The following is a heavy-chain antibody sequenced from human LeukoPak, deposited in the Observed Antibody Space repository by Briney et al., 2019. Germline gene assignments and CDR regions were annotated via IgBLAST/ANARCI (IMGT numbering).Heavy chain of an antibody. Sequence: PSETLSLTCTVSGGSISSGSYYWSWIRQPAGTGLEWIGRIYTSGSTNYNPSLKSRVTISVDTSKNQFSLKLSSVTAADTAVYYCARVADYYDSSGYYDYWGQGTLVTVSS. CDR2: IYTSGST. CDR1: GGSISSGSYY. D-gene: IGHD3-22*01. V-gene: IGHV4-61*02. CDR3: ARVADYYDSSGYYDY. J-gene: IGHJ4*02.